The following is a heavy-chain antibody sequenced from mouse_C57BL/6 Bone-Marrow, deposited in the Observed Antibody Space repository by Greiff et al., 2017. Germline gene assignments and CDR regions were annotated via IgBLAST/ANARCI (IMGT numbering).Heavy chain of an antibody. J-gene: IGHJ1*03. CDR3: ARIRSRWYFDV. D-gene: IGHD1-1*01. CDR2: ISSGSSTI. CDR1: GFTFSDYG. V-gene: IGHV5-17*01. Sequence: EVMLVESGGGLVKPGGSLKLSCAASGFTFSDYGMHWVRQAPETGLEWVAYISSGSSTISYAATVKGRFTISRDHAKNTLFLQMTSLRSEYTAMYYCARIRSRWYFDVWGTGTTVTVSS.